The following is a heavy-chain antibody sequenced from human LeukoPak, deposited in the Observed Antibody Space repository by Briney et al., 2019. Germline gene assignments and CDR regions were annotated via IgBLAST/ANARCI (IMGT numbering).Heavy chain of an antibody. CDR3: AKEPYYDFWSGYFDY. CDR2: LWSDGIKT. D-gene: IGHD3-3*01. V-gene: IGHV3-33*06. J-gene: IGHJ4*02. Sequence: GGSLRLSCAASGFTFTNYPMHWVRQAPGKGLEWVAVLWSDGIKTDYADSVKGRFTISRDNSKNTLYLQMNSLRAEDTAVYYCAKEPYYDFWSGYFDYWGQGTLVTVSS. CDR1: GFTFTNYP.